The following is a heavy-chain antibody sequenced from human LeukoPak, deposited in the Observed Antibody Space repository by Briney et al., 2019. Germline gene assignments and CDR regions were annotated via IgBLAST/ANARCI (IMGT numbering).Heavy chain of an antibody. CDR2: ISGTSKSNSP. CDR3: ARDRDYPRDQLDY. D-gene: IGHD4-17*01. J-gene: IGHJ4*02. Sequence: GGSLRLSCVGSGFTFGDYAMSWVRQAPGKGLEWVSAISGTSKSNSPWYADSVRGRSTISRDNSKNTAYLQMESLRAEDTAVYFCARDRDYPRDQLDYWGQGTLVTVSS. V-gene: IGHV3-23*01. CDR1: GFTFGDYA.